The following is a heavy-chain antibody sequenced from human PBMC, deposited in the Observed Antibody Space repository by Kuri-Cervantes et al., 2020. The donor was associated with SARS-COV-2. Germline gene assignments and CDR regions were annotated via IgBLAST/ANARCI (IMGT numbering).Heavy chain of an antibody. CDR2: IYHSGST. J-gene: IGHJ3*02. CDR1: GGSFSGSYS. V-gene: IGHV4-30-2*01. CDR3: AREWLTNWGRPDDAFDI. D-gene: IGHD7-27*01. Sequence: LRLSCAVPGGSFSGSYSWSWIRQPPGKGLEWIGYIYHSGSTYYNPSHKSRVTISGDKSKNQFSLKLSSVTAADTAVYYCAREWLTNWGRPDDAFDIWGQGTMVTVSS.